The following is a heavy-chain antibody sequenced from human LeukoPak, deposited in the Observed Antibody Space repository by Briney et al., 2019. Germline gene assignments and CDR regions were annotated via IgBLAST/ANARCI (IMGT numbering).Heavy chain of an antibody. CDR1: GFTFSSYG. CDR3: AKDGYDSSGAYYFDY. J-gene: IGHJ4*02. D-gene: IGHD3-22*01. CDR2: IRYDGSNK. Sequence: GGSLRLSCAASGFTFSSYGMHWVRQAPGKGLEWVAFIRYDGSNKYYADSVKGRFTISRDNSKNTLYLQMNSLRAEDTAVYYCAKDGYDSSGAYYFDYWGQGTLVTVSS. V-gene: IGHV3-30*02.